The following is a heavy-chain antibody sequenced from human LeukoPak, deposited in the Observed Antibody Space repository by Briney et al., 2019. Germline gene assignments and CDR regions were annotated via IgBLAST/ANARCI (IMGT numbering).Heavy chain of an antibody. CDR3: ARGHAIDSSGYLPYFDY. CDR2: INHSGST. D-gene: IGHD3-22*01. J-gene: IGHJ4*02. CDR1: GDSISRSHYY. V-gene: IGHV4-39*07. Sequence: KSSETLSLTCTVSGDSISRSHYYWALIRQPPGKGLEWIGEINHSGSTNYNPSLKSRVTISVDTSKNQFSLKLSSVTAADTAVYYCARGHAIDSSGYLPYFDYWGQGTLVTVSS.